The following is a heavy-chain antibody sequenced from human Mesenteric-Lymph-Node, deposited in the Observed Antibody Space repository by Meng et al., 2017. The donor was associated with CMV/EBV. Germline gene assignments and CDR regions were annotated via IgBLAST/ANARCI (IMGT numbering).Heavy chain of an antibody. V-gene: IGHV3-30*02. D-gene: IGHD1-26*01. J-gene: IGHJ4*02. CDR2: ILFDGSKE. Sequence: GGSLRLSCAASRITFSNYGMHWIRQAPGKGLEWVAFILFDGSKEYYADSVKGRFTISRDNSKNTLYLQMKSLRAEDTAAYHCAKGSGSYFDGYWGQGTLVTVSS. CDR1: RITFSNYG. CDR3: AKGSGSYFDGY.